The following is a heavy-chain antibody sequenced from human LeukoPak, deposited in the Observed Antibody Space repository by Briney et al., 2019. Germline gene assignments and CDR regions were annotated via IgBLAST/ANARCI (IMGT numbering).Heavy chain of an antibody. V-gene: IGHV3-73*01. CDR2: IRSKANSYAT. CDR1: GFTFSGSA. Sequence: GGSLKLSCAASGFTFSGSAIHWVRQASGEGLEWVGRIRSKANSYATEYAASVKGRFTISRDDPEKTAYLQMNSLKIEDTAVYYCTRMGSGRSVDYWGQGTLVTVSS. J-gene: IGHJ4*02. CDR3: TRMGSGRSVDY. D-gene: IGHD1-26*01.